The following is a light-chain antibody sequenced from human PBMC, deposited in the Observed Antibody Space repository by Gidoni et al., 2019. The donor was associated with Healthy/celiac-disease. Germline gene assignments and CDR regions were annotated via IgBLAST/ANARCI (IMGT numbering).Light chain of an antibody. J-gene: IGKJ4*01. CDR2: AAS. CDR3: QQLNSYPLLT. CDR1: QGISSY. V-gene: IGKV1-9*01. Sequence: DIQLTQSPSFLSASVGDRVTITCRASQGISSYLAWYQQKPGNAPKLLIYAASTLQSGVPSRFSGSGSVTEFILTISSLQPEDFATYYCQQLNSYPLLTFGGGTKVEIK.